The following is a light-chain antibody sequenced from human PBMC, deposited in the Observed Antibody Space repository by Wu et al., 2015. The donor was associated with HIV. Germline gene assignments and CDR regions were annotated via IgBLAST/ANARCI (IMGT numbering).Light chain of an antibody. CDR3: QQYNNWPRT. CDR1: QSVRSNY. CDR2: GAS. J-gene: IGKJ1*01. V-gene: IGKV3-20*01. Sequence: EIVLTQSPGTLSLSPGERATLSCRASQSVRSNYLAWYQQKPGQSPRLLIYGASSRATGIPDRFSGSGSGTDFTLTISRLEPEDFAVYYCQQYNNWPRTFGQGTKVEIK.